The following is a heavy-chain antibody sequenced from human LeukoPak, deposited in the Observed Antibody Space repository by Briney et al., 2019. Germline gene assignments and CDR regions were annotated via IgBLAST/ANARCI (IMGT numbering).Heavy chain of an antibody. CDR3: ARHRLRSSTPECTSFDY. CDR2: IYPGDSDT. J-gene: IGHJ4*02. D-gene: IGHD6-6*01. Sequence: GESLKISCKGSGYSFTTYWIGWVRQMPGKGLEWMGIIYPGDSDTRYSPSFRGHVTISADWSITTAYLQWSSLKASDTAMYYCARHRLRSSTPECTSFDYWGQGTLVSVSS. CDR1: GYSFTTYW. V-gene: IGHV5-51*01.